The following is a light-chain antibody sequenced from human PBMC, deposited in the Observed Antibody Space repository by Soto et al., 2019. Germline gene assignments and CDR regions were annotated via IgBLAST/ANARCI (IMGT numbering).Light chain of an antibody. Sequence: EIVLTQSPGTLSLSPGERATLSCRASQSVSSSYLAWYQQKPGQAPRLLIYGASSRATGIPDRFSGSGSGTDFTLTISSLQPDDFATYYCQQYNSYLWTFSQGTKV. J-gene: IGKJ1*01. V-gene: IGKV3-20*01. CDR1: QSVSSSY. CDR3: QQYNSYLWT. CDR2: GAS.